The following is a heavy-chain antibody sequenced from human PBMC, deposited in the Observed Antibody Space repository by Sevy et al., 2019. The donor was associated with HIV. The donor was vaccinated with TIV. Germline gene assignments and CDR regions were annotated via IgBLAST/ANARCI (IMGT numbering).Heavy chain of an antibody. J-gene: IGHJ4*02. CDR1: GFTFNSYA. Sequence: GGSLRLSCAASGFTFNSYAMSWVRQAPGKGLEWVSSISGSGGSTYYADSVKGRLTISRDNSKNTLYVQMNSLRAEDTAVYYCAASYYGGSGSVDYWGQRTLVTVSS. D-gene: IGHD3-22*01. CDR3: AASYYGGSGSVDY. CDR2: ISGSGGST. V-gene: IGHV3-23*01.